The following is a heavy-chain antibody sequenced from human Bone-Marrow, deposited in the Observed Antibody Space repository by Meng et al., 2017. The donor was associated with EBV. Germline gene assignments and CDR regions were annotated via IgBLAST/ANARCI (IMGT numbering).Heavy chain of an antibody. CDR3: ARISGVPGAAFDY. CDR1: GYTCNSYG. J-gene: IGHJ4*02. V-gene: IGHV1-18*01. D-gene: IGHD2-2*01. Sequence: VQLGQSGAEVKKPGPSVNVYCKSSGYTCNSYGISWVRQAPGQGLEWMGWISGYYGNTNYAQKVQGRVSMTTDTSTSTAYMELRSLRSDDTAVYYCARISGVPGAAFDYWGQGTLVTVSS. CDR2: ISGYYGNT.